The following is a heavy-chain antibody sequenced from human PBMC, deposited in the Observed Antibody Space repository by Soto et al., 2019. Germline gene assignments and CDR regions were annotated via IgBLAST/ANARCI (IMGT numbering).Heavy chain of an antibody. J-gene: IGHJ3*02. V-gene: IGHV4-39*01. D-gene: IGHD3-22*01. CDR1: GGSISISSYY. CDR3: ARPFPYYYDSSGSLDAFDI. Sequence: PSETLSLTCTVSGGSISISSYYWGCIRQPPGKGLEWIGSIYYSGSTYYNPSLKSRVTISVDTSKNQFSLKLSSVTAADTAVYYCARPFPYYYDSSGSLDAFDIWGQGTMVTVSS. CDR2: IYYSGST.